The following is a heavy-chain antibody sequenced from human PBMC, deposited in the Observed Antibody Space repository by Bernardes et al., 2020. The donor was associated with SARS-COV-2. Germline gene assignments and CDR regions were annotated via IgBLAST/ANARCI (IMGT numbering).Heavy chain of an antibody. D-gene: IGHD3-22*01. CDR3: AIPPTNYDRYGIDV. Sequence: ASVKVSCKASGYTFTGYYVHWVRQAPGQGLEWMGWINPNSGGTNYAQKFQDRVTMTRDTSISTAYMELSRLRSDDTAVYYCAIPPTNYDRYGIDVWGQGTTVTVSS. V-gene: IGHV1-2*02. CDR2: INPNSGGT. J-gene: IGHJ6*02. CDR1: GYTFTGYY.